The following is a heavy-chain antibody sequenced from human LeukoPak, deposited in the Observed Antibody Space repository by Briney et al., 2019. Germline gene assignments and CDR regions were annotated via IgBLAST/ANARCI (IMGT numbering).Heavy chain of an antibody. CDR3: AREAKSRVVVITTSSSKNDAFDI. D-gene: IGHD3-22*01. V-gene: IGHV3-48*03. J-gene: IGHJ3*02. CDR1: GFTFSSYE. Sequence: PGGSLRLSCAASGFTFSSYEMNWVRQAPGKGLEWISYISSSGSTIYNAESVKGRFTISRDNAKNSLYLQMNSLRAEDTAVYYCAREAKSRVVVITTSSSKNDAFDIWGQGTMVTVSS. CDR2: ISSSGSTI.